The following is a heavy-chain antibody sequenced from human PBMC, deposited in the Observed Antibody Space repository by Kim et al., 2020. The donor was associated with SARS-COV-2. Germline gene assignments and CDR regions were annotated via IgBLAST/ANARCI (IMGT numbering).Heavy chain of an antibody. D-gene: IGHD3-10*01. CDR2: ISWDGGST. Sequence: GGSLRLSCAASGFTFDDYTMHWVRQAPGKGLEWVSLISWDGGSTYYADSVKGRFTISRDNSKNSLYLQMNSLRTEDTALYYCAKDHYGSGSYYKPYYYYGMDVWGQGTTVTFSS. V-gene: IGHV3-43*01. CDR1: GFTFDDYT. J-gene: IGHJ6*01. CDR3: AKDHYGSGSYYKPYYYYGMDV.